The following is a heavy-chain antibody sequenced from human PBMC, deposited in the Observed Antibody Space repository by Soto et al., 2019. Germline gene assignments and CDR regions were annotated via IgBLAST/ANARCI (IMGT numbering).Heavy chain of an antibody. J-gene: IGHJ4*02. CDR2: IIPIFGTA. Sequence: QVQLVQSGAEVKKPGSSVKVSCTASGGTFSSYAISWVRQAPGQGLEWMGGIIPIFGTANYAQKFQGRVTITADESTSTAYMELSSLRSEDTAVYYCAAPPPYCSGGSCYYPGDYWGQGTLVTVSS. D-gene: IGHD2-15*01. CDR1: GGTFSSYA. V-gene: IGHV1-69*01. CDR3: AAPPPYCSGGSCYYPGDY.